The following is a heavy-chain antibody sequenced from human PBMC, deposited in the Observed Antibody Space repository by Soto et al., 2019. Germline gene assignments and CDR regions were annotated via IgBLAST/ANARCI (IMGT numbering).Heavy chain of an antibody. CDR2: IIPIFGTA. J-gene: IGHJ4*02. Sequence: GAPRKVSCKASGGTFSRYAISWVRQAPGQGLEWMGGIIPIFGTANYAQKFQGRVTITADESTSTAYMELSSLRSEDTAVYYCARGRAVATEYYFDYWGQGTLVTVSS. V-gene: IGHV1-69*13. D-gene: IGHD6-19*01. CDR3: ARGRAVATEYYFDY. CDR1: GGTFSRYA.